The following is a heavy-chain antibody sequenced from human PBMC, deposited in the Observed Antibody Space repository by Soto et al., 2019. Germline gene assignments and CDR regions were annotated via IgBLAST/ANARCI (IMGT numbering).Heavy chain of an antibody. V-gene: IGHV4-61*01. CDR3: ARGPEYSSSWYFYYGMDV. D-gene: IGHD6-13*01. Sequence: SETLSLTCTVSGGSVSSGSYYWSWIRQPPGKGLEWIGYIYYSGSTNYNPSLKSRVTISVDTSKNQFSPKLSSVTAADTAVYYCARGPEYSSSWYFYYGMDVWGQGTTVTVSS. CDR2: IYYSGST. J-gene: IGHJ6*02. CDR1: GGSVSSGSYY.